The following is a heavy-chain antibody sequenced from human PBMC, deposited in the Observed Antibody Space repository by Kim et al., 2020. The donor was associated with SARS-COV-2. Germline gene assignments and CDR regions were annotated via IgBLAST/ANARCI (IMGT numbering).Heavy chain of an antibody. D-gene: IGHD3-16*01. CDR2: ISSSSSYI. CDR1: GFTFSSYS. Sequence: GGSLRLSCAASGFTFSSYSMNWVRQAPGKGLEWVSSISSSSSYIYYADSVKGRFTISRDNAKNSLYLQMNSLRAEDTAVYYCARGLISNMRGRFDPWGQGTLVTVSS. J-gene: IGHJ5*02. CDR3: ARGLISNMRGRFDP. V-gene: IGHV3-21*01.